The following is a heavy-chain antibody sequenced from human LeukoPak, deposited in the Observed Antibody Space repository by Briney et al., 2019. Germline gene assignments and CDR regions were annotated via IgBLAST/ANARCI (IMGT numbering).Heavy chain of an antibody. CDR1: GFTFSSYE. J-gene: IGHJ4*02. D-gene: IGHD4-17*01. Sequence: GGSLSLSCAASGFTFSSYEMNWVRQAPGKGLEWVSYISSSGNTIYYADSVKGRFTISRDNAKNSLYLQMNSPRAEDTAVYYCAGLRFDYWGQGTLVTVSS. V-gene: IGHV3-48*03. CDR2: ISSSGNTI. CDR3: AGLRFDY.